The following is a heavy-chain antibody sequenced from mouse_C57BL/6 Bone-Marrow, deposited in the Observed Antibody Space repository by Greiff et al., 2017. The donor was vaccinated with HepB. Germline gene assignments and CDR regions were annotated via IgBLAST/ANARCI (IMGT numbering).Heavy chain of an antibody. V-gene: IGHV3-8*01. CDR2: ISYSGST. D-gene: IGHD3-2*02. J-gene: IGHJ4*01. Sequence: DVQLVESGPGLAKPSQTLSLTCSVSGYSITSYYWNWVRKFPGNKLEYMGYISYSGSTYYNPSLKSRISITRDTSKNQYYLQLNSVTTEDTATYYCARCQTAQATPYAMDYWGQGTSVTAAS. CDR1: GYSITSYY. CDR3: ARCQTAQATPYAMDY.